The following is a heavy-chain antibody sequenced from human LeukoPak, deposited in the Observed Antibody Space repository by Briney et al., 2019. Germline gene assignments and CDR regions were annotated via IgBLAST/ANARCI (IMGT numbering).Heavy chain of an antibody. CDR3: AREGCYDIFHPYPRAFDI. D-gene: IGHD3-9*01. J-gene: IGHJ3*02. Sequence: SETLSLTCTVSGGSISSYYWSWIRQPPGKGLEWIGYIYYSGSTNYNPSLKSRVTISVDTSKNQFSLKLSSVTAADTAVYYCAREGCYDIFHPYPRAFDIWGQGTMVTVSS. V-gene: IGHV4-59*01. CDR1: GGSISSYY. CDR2: IYYSGST.